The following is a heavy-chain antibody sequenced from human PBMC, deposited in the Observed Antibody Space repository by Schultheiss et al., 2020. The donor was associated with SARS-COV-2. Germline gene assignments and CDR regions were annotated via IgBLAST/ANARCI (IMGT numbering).Heavy chain of an antibody. D-gene: IGHD3-22*01. CDR1: GGSISSGDNY. Sequence: SETLSLTCTVSGGSISSGDNYWTWIRQQPGKGLEWIGYISNSGITYQKPSLKSRVTISVDTSENQFSLKLSSVTAADTAVYYCARDAPSFYYDTTKTRPARVIDYWGQGTLVTVSS. CDR3: ARDAPSFYYDTTKTRPARVIDY. J-gene: IGHJ4*02. CDR2: ISNSGIT. V-gene: IGHV4-31*03.